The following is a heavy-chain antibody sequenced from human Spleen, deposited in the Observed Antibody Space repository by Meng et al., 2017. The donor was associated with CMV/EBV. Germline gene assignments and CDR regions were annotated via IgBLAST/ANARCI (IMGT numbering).Heavy chain of an antibody. D-gene: IGHD7-27*01. CDR2: IYYSENP. V-gene: IGHV4-59*01. CDR1: GGSISNYY. J-gene: IGHJ4*02. CDR3: ARGAPNWGSYLFDY. Sequence: SETLSLTCPVSGGSISNYYWTWIRQPPGKGLEWIGFIYYSENPNYNPSPKSRVTISVDTSKNQFSLKLSSVTAADTAVYYCARGAPNWGSYLFDYWGQGTLVTVSS.